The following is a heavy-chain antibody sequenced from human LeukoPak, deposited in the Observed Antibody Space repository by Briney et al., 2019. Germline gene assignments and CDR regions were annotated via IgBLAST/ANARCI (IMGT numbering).Heavy chain of an antibody. CDR3: ARVQRPLDGADY. V-gene: IGHV4-59*11. D-gene: IGHD1-1*01. CDR1: GGSISSHY. CDR2: IYYSGST. J-gene: IGHJ4*02. Sequence: SETLSLTCTVSGGSISSHYWSWIRQPPGKGLEWIGYIYYSGSTYYNPSLRSRVTVSVDTSKNLFSLKLSSVTAADTAVYYCARVQRPLDGADYWGQGTLVTVSS.